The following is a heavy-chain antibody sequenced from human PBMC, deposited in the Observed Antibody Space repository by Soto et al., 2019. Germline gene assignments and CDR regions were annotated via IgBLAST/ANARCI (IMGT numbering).Heavy chain of an antibody. Sequence: QITLKESGPTLVKPTQTLTLTCTFSGFSLSTSGVGVGWIRQPPGKALEWLALIYWDDDKRYSPSLKSRLTTXTXXSKNQLVRTTPTMAPVDTATYYCALTYYGSGSYYNVRWFDPWGQGTLVTVSS. J-gene: IGHJ5*02. CDR1: GFSLSTSGVG. CDR2: IYWDDDK. D-gene: IGHD3-10*01. CDR3: ALTYYGSGSYYNVRWFDP. V-gene: IGHV2-5*02.